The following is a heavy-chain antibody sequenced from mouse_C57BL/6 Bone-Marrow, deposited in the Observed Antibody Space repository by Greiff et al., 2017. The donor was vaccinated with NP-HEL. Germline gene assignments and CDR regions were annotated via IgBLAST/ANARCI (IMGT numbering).Heavy chain of an antibody. CDR2: IDPSDSYT. CDR1: GYTFTSYW. V-gene: IGHV1-50*01. J-gene: IGHJ1*03. CDR3: ARDFYYYGSSPYWYFDV. D-gene: IGHD1-1*01. Sequence: QVQLQQPGAELVKPGASVKLSCKASGYTFTSYWMQWVKQRPGQGLEWIGEIDPSDSYTNYNQKFKGKATLTVDTSSSTAYMQLSNLTSEDSAVYYCARDFYYYGSSPYWYFDVWGTGTTVTVSS.